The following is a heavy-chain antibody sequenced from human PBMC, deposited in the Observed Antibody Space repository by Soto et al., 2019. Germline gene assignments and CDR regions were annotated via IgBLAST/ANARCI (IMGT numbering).Heavy chain of an antibody. CDR1: GFTFRNYW. CDR3: STYKGPYCSGTNCLGFDP. D-gene: IGHD2-2*01. V-gene: IGHV3-7*01. J-gene: IGHJ5*02. CDR2: IKPDGSEK. Sequence: GGSLRLSCAVSGFTFRNYWMNWARQAPGKGPEWVASIKPDGSEKFYVDSVKGRFTISRDNAKNSLYLQMNSLSAEDTAVYYCSTYKGPYCSGTNCLGFDPRGPGTLVTVSS.